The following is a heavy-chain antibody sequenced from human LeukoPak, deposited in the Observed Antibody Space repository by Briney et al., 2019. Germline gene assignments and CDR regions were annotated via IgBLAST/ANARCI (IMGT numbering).Heavy chain of an antibody. CDR3: ARDKGQTYYDFWSGYSWVAPYYYYGMDV. V-gene: IGHV3-48*01. Sequence: QPGGSLRLSCAASGFTFSSYSMNWVRQAPGKGLEWVSYISSSSSTINYADSVKGRFTISRDNAKNSLYLQMNSLRAEDTAVYYCARDKGQTYYDFWSGYSWVAPYYYYGMDVWGQGTTVTVSS. J-gene: IGHJ6*02. CDR1: GFTFSSYS. CDR2: ISSSSSTI. D-gene: IGHD3-3*01.